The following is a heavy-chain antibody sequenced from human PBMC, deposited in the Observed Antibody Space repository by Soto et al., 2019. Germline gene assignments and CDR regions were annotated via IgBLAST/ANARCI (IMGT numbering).Heavy chain of an antibody. Sequence: GSGPTLVNPTQTLTLTCTFSGFSLSTSGMRVSWIRQPPGKALEWLARIDWDDDKFYSTSLKTRLTISKDTSKNQVVLTMTNMDPVDTATYYCARETRLKWYKYYYYYGMEVWGQGTTVTVSS. V-gene: IGHV2-70*04. CDR2: IDWDDDK. CDR1: GFSLSTSGMR. D-gene: IGHD1-20*01. CDR3: ARETRLKWYKYYYYYGMEV. J-gene: IGHJ6*02.